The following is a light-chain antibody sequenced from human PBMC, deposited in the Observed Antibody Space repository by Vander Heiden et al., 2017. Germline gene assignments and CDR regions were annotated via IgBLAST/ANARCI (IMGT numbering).Light chain of an antibody. CDR2: DVN. V-gene: IGLV2-14*01. CDR3: SSYTTTSPYV. CDR1: SRDVGAYNY. J-gene: IGLJ1*01. Sequence: QSVLTQPASVSGSPGQSITISCTGTSRDVGAYNYVSWYQQHPSKAPKLMIYDVNNRPSGVSNRFSGSKSGNTASLTISGLQAEDEADYYCSSYTTTSPYVFGTGTKVTVL.